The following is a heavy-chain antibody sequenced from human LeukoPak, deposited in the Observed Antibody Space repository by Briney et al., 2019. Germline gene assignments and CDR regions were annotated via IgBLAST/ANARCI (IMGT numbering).Heavy chain of an antibody. Sequence: GGSLRLSCAASGFTFSSYAMSWVRQAPGKGLEWVSAISGSGGSTYYPDSVKGRFTNSRDNSKNTLYLQMNSLRAEDTAVYYCAKGTYSSGWYWGQGTLVTVSS. D-gene: IGHD6-19*01. V-gene: IGHV3-23*01. CDR2: ISGSGGST. CDR1: GFTFSSYA. CDR3: AKGTYSSGWY. J-gene: IGHJ4*02.